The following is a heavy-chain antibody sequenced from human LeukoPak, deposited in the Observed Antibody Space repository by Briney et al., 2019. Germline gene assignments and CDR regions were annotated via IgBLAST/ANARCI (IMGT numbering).Heavy chain of an antibody. CDR2: IDNVGSST. D-gene: IGHD2-15*01. Sequence: GGSLRLSCAASGFTFSTYWMHWVRQAPGEGLVWVSRIDNVGSSTSYADSVKGRFTISRDNSKNTLYLQMNSLRAEDTAVYYCAIEIRLGYCSGGSCPAFDYWGQGTLVTVSS. V-gene: IGHV3-74*01. CDR3: AIEIRLGYCSGGSCPAFDY. CDR1: GFTFSTYW. J-gene: IGHJ4*02.